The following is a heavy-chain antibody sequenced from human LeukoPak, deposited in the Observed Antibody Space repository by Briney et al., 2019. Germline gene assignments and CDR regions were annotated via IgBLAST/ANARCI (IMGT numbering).Heavy chain of an antibody. CDR3: ARVIRYGGNSEGFDY. V-gene: IGHV4-4*07. CDR1: GGSISSYY. CDR2: IYTSGST. Sequence: PSETLSLTCTVSGGSISSYYWSWIRQPAGKGLEWIGRIYTSGSTNYNPSLKSRVTMSVDTSKNQFSLKLSSVTAADTAVYYCARVIRYGGNSEGFDYWGQGTLVTVSS. J-gene: IGHJ4*02. D-gene: IGHD4-17*01.